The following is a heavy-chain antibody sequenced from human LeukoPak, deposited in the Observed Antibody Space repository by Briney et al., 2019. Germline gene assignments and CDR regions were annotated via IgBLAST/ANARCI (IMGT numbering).Heavy chain of an antibody. CDR1: GFTFTGAW. D-gene: IGHD3-3*01. J-gene: IGHJ4*02. Sequence: PGGSLRLSCAASGFTFTGAWMVWVRQAAGKGREWVGRTKSNLDGGTTDFAAPVKGRFSISRDDLARTLYLQMNNLKADDTGVYYCTTDFSHFDFSSGYYSYWGQGSLVTVSS. CDR2: TKSNLDGGTT. V-gene: IGHV3-15*05. CDR3: TTDFSHFDFSSGYYSY.